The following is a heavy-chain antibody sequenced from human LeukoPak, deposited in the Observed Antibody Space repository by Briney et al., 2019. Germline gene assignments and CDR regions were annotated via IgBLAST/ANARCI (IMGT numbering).Heavy chain of an antibody. D-gene: IGHD4-17*01. CDR2: IIPIFGTA. J-gene: IGHJ4*02. V-gene: IGHV1-69*06. Sequence: ASVKVSCKASGGTFSSYAISWVRQAPGQGLEWMGGIIPIFGTANYAQKFQGRVTITADKSTSTAYMELSSLRSEDAAVYYCARGSSPYGDHGRSFDYWGQGTLVTVSS. CDR1: GGTFSSYA. CDR3: ARGSSPYGDHGRSFDY.